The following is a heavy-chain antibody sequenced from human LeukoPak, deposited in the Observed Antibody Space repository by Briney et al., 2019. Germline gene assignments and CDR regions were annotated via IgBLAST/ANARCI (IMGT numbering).Heavy chain of an antibody. CDR1: GDSISSYY. CDR2: IYNHGTA. Sequence: PSETLSLTCTVSGDSISSYYWSWIRQPPGKGLEYIGYIYNHGTANYNPSLKSRVTISIDTSKNQFSLKLNSVTAADTAVYYCARARWFDPWGQGIPVTVSS. J-gene: IGHJ5*02. V-gene: IGHV4-59*01. CDR3: ARARWFDP.